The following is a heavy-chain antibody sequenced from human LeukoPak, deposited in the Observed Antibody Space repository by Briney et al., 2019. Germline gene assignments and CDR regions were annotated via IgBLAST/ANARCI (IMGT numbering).Heavy chain of an antibody. V-gene: IGHV1-2*02. Sequence: ASVKVSCKASGYTFTGYYMHWVRQAPGQGLEWMGWINPNSGGTNYAQKFQGRVTMTRDTSITTVYMEVTWLTSDDTAIYYCARADRLHGGPYLIGPWGQGTLVTVSS. CDR2: INPNSGGT. D-gene: IGHD2-21*01. CDR3: ARADRLHGGPYLIGP. J-gene: IGHJ5*02. CDR1: GYTFTGYY.